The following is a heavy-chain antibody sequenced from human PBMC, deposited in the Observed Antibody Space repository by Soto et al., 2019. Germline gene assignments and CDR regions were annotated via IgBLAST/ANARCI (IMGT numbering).Heavy chain of an antibody. CDR3: ARVWSKLWPPNYGMDV. D-gene: IGHD3-10*01. Sequence: QVQLVQSGAEVKNPGASVRLSCKASGYTFTSYNIHWVRQAPGQGLEWMGIINPSIGGTTHAQNFQGRVTMTRVTSTATVYMELTSLRSEDTAMYYCARVWSKLWPPNYGMDVWGQGTTVTVSS. V-gene: IGHV1-46*01. CDR2: INPSIGGT. J-gene: IGHJ6*02. CDR1: GYTFTSYN.